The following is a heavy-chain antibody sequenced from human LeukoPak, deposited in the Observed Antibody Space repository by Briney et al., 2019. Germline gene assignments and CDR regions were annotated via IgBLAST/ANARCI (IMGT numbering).Heavy chain of an antibody. D-gene: IGHD2-15*01. CDR1: GLTFSSYG. J-gene: IGHJ4*02. CDR3: AKEGRYCSGGSCYSS. Sequence: PGGSLRLSCAASGLTFSSYGMHWVRQAPGKGLEWVAVISYDGSNKYYADSVKGRFTISRDNSKNTLYLQMNSLRAEDTAVYYCAKEGRYCSGGSCYSSWGQGTLVTVSS. CDR2: ISYDGSNK. V-gene: IGHV3-30*18.